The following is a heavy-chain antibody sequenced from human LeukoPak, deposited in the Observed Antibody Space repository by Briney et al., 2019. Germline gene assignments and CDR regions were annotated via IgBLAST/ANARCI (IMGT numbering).Heavy chain of an antibody. D-gene: IGHD6-19*01. Sequence: PSQTLSLTCTVSGGSISSGDYYWSWVRQPPGKGLEWIGYIYYSGSTYYNPSLKRRVTISVDTSKNQFSLKLSSVTAADTAVYYCARYEQWLAFDYWGQGTLVTVSS. J-gene: IGHJ4*02. V-gene: IGHV4-30-4*01. CDR1: GGSISSGDYY. CDR2: IYYSGST. CDR3: ARYEQWLAFDY.